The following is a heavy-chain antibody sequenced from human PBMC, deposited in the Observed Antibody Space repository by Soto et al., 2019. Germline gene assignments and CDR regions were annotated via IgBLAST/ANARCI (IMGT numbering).Heavy chain of an antibody. CDR2: IKPDNGNT. D-gene: IGHD5-12*01. Sequence: QLQLVQSGGEVKKPGASVRVSCEAYGYPFSKYGISWIRQAPGQGLEWMGWIKPDNGNTDYAQKFQGRVTMTTDTSSNTAYMELRSRRSDDTAVYYCATPYDSGFDPWGQGTLVSVSS. V-gene: IGHV1-18*04. J-gene: IGHJ5*02. CDR3: ATPYDSGFDP. CDR1: GYPFSKYG.